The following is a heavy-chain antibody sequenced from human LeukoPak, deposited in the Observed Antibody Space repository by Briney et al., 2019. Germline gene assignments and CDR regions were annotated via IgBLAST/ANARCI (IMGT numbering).Heavy chain of an antibody. CDR1: GGPISSSSYY. V-gene: IGHV4-39*01. CDR2: IYDSRST. D-gene: IGHD3-10*01. J-gene: IGHJ3*02. Sequence: KSSETLSLTCTVSGGPISSSSYYWGWIRQPPGKGLEWIASIYDSRSTYYNPSLKSRLTISVDTSKNQFSLNLSSVTAADTAIYYCVRPYHYDSGSRGTAFDIWGQGTMVTVSS. CDR3: VRPYHYDSGSRGTAFDI.